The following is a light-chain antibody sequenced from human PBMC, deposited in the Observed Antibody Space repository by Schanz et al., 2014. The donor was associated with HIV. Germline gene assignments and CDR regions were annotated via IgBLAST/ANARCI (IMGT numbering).Light chain of an antibody. CDR1: QGIGND. CDR3: QQYDRSSWT. V-gene: IGKV1-17*01. Sequence: DIQMTQSPSSLSASVGDRVTITCRASQGIGNDLGWYQQKPGKAPKRLIYAASTLQSGVPSRFIGSGSGTEFTLTISSLQPDDFATYYCQQYDRSSWTFGLGTKVETK. J-gene: IGKJ1*01. CDR2: AAS.